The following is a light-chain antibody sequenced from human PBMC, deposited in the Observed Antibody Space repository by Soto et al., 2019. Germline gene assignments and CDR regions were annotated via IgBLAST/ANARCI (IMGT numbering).Light chain of an antibody. CDR3: LLYYSGPWV. J-gene: IGLJ3*02. Sequence: QAVVTQEPSLTVSPGGTVTLTCASNSGPVTSGHYPNWFQQKPGQAPRALIHDTSNKHSWTPARFSGSLLGGKAALTLSGVQPEDEAEYYCLLYYSGPWVFGGGTKLTV. CDR1: SGPVTSGHY. V-gene: IGLV7-43*01. CDR2: DTS.